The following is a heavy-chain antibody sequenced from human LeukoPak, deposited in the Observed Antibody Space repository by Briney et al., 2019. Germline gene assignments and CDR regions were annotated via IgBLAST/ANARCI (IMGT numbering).Heavy chain of an antibody. Sequence: ASVKVSCKASGGTFSSYAISWVRQAPGQGLEWMGWISAYNGNTNYAQKLQGRVTMTTDTSTSTAYMELRSLRSDDTAVYYCARDFVAYYYDSSGYCDYWGQGTLVTVSS. D-gene: IGHD3-22*01. CDR2: ISAYNGNT. CDR3: ARDFVAYYYDSSGYCDY. J-gene: IGHJ4*02. V-gene: IGHV1-18*01. CDR1: GGTFSSYA.